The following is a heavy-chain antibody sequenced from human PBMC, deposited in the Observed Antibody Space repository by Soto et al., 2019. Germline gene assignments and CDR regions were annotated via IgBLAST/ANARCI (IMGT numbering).Heavy chain of an antibody. V-gene: IGHV1-69*01. CDR1: GGTLSDYA. Sequence: QVQLVQSGAEVKTPGSSVKVSCKASGGTLSDYAISWVRQAPGQGLEWMGGIMPTVDSANYAQNFQVRLTISADESTSTANLELSSMRYDEPAVYYCAVAAVREIMAQESSGMAVWGQGTTVIVSS. D-gene: IGHD3-10*01. CDR3: AVAAVREIMAQESSGMAV. J-gene: IGHJ6*02. CDR2: IMPTVDSA.